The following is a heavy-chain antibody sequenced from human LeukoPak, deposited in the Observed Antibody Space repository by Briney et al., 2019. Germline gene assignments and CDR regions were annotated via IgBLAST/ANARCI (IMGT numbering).Heavy chain of an antibody. Sequence: GGSLRLSCAASGFTFDDYGMSWVRQAPGKGLEWVSGINWNGGSTGYADSVKGRFTISRDNAKNSLYLQMNSLRAEDTALYYCARQIERVVVISLPDYWGQGTLVTVSS. CDR3: ARQIERVVVISLPDY. J-gene: IGHJ4*02. D-gene: IGHD3-22*01. CDR2: INWNGGST. V-gene: IGHV3-20*04. CDR1: GFTFDDYG.